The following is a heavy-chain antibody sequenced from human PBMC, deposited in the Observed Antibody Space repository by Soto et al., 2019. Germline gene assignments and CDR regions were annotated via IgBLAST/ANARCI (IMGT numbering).Heavy chain of an antibody. CDR3: ARDTHSSGWYFFDY. D-gene: IGHD6-19*01. CDR1: GYTFTGYY. J-gene: IGHJ4*02. CDR2: INPNSGGT. Sequence: ASVKVSCKASGYTFTGYYMHWVRQAPGQGLEWMGWINPNSGGTNYAQKFQGWVTMTRDTSISTAYMELSRLRSDDTAVYYCARDTHSSGWYFFDYWGQGTLVTVSS. V-gene: IGHV1-2*04.